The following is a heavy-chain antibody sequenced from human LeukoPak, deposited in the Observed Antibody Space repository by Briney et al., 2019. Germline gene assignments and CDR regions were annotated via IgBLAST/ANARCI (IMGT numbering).Heavy chain of an antibody. CDR1: GFSFNSDW. J-gene: IGHJ6*02. D-gene: IGHD6-25*01. CDR2: IKHDESEK. Sequence: GGSLRLSCAASGFSFNSDWMDWVRQAPGKGLEWVANIKHDESEKNYLDSVKGRFTISRDNAQNSLYLQMNGLRVEDTAVYYCARDGQRLAPYAMDVWGQGTTITVSS. CDR3: ARDGQRLAPYAMDV. V-gene: IGHV3-7*01.